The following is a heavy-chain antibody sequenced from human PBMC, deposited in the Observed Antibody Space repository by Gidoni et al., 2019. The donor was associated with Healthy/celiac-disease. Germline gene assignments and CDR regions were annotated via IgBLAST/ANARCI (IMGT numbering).Heavy chain of an antibody. CDR1: GYPFPGYY. CDR3: ARDTGLVRGYYYGMDV. D-gene: IGHD6-6*01. V-gene: IGHV1-2*06. CDR2: INPNSGGT. J-gene: IGHJ6*02. Sequence: QVQLVQSGAEVKKPGASVRVSCRASGYPFPGYYRHWVRQAPGQGLEWMGRINPNSGGTNYAQKFQGRVTMTRDTSISTAYMELSRLRSDDTAVYSCARDTGLVRGYYYGMDVWGQGTTVTVSS.